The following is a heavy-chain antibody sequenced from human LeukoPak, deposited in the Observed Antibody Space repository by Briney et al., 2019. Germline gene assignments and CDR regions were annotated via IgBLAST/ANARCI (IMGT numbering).Heavy chain of an antibody. CDR3: AKNLERWLQRGFDY. J-gene: IGHJ4*02. D-gene: IGHD5-24*01. Sequence: GGSLRLSCAASGFTFSSYWMSWVRQAPGKGLEWVSSISSSSSYIYYADSVKGRFTISRDNAKNSLYLQMNSLRAEDTALYYCAKNLERWLQRGFDYWGQGTLVTVSS. CDR2: ISSSSSYI. CDR1: GFTFSSYW. V-gene: IGHV3-21*04.